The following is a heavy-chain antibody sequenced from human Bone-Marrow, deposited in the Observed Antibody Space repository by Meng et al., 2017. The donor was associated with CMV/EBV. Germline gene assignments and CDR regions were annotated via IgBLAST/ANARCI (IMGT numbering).Heavy chain of an antibody. CDR3: ARHVPSSRKFDY. Sequence: GSLRLSCTVSGASISNNTYYWGWIRQPPGNRLEWIAYINYGGTTFYNTFHKRRFAMSVDTSMNQVSLTLNSVTAADTAVYCFARHVPSSRKFDYWGQGTLVTVSS. CDR2: INYGGTT. J-gene: IGHJ4*02. CDR1: GASISNNTYY. V-gene: IGHV4-39*01. D-gene: IGHD6-6*01.